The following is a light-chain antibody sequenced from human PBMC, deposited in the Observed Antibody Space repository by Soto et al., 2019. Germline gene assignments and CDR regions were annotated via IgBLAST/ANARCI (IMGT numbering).Light chain of an antibody. V-gene: IGKV3-20*01. CDR3: LQHYDYSWT. J-gene: IGKJ1*01. Sequence: EIVLTQSPGTLSLSPGERATLSCRASQSVSSSYLAWYQQKPGQAPRLLIYGASSRATGIPDRFSGSASGTEFTLTISSLQPEDSGTYYCLQHYDYSWTFGQGTKVDNK. CDR1: QSVSSSY. CDR2: GAS.